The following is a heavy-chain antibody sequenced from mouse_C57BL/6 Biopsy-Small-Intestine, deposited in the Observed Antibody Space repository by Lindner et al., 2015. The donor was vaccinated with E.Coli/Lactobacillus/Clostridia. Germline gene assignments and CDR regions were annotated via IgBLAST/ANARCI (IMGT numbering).Heavy chain of an antibody. J-gene: IGHJ4*01. D-gene: IGHD2-2*01. CDR3: ARGYSRAMDF. Sequence: SVKVSCKASGYTFTGYYLHWVRQAPGHGLEWMGWINHARGITNYAQKFQGRVTMTRDTSINTAYMELTRLGSDDTAIYYCARGYSRAMDFWGQGTLVTVSS. CDR1: GYTFTGYY. CDR2: INHARGIT. V-gene: IGHV1-84*02.